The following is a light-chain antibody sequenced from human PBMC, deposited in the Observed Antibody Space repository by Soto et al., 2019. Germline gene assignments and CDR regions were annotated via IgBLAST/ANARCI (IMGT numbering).Light chain of an antibody. Sequence: DIQMTQSPSSLSASVGDRVTITCRASQSIGSYLTWYQQKPGRAPSLLILAASSLQSGVPSRFSGSKSGTDFTLTISSLQPEDFATYYCQQTFSTPLTLGGGTKVEIK. CDR2: AAS. J-gene: IGKJ4*01. CDR3: QQTFSTPLT. V-gene: IGKV1-39*01. CDR1: QSIGSY.